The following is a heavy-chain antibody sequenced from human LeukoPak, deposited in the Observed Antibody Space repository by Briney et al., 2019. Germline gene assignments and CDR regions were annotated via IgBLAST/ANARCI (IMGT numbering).Heavy chain of an antibody. CDR2: IYYSGNT. V-gene: IGHV4-39*01. CDR3: ARNRRVSTIPSEFAY. J-gene: IGHJ4*02. Sequence: PSETLSLTCTVSSDSISSNNYYWGWIRQPPGKGLEWIGSIYYSGNTYYNPSLKSRVTISVDTSKNQFSLKLSSVTAADTAIYSCARNRRVSTIPSEFAYWGQGTLVTVSS. CDR1: SDSISSNNYY. D-gene: IGHD5/OR15-5a*01.